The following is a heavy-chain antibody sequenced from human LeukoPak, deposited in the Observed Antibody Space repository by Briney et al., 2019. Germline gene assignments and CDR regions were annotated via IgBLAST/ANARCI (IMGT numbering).Heavy chain of an antibody. J-gene: IGHJ4*02. Sequence: GGSLRLSCAASGFTVSSNYMSWVRQAPGKGLEWVSVIYSGGSTYYADSVKGRFTISRDNAKNPLYLQMNSLRVEDTAVYYCAKEGRSLQTYWGQGTLVTVSS. CDR3: AKEGRSLQTY. CDR1: GFTVSSNY. D-gene: IGHD5-24*01. CDR2: IYSGGST. V-gene: IGHV3-53*01.